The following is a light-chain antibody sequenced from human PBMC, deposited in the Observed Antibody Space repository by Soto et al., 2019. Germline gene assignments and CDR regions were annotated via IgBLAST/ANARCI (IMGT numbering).Light chain of an antibody. J-gene: IGKJ4*01. CDR3: QQYGSAFLT. CDR1: QSISNNY. CDR2: GAS. Sequence: EILLTQSPGTLSLSPGERATLSCRASQSISNNYVAWYQQKPGQAPRLLIYGASNRASGIPDRFSGSASGTDFTLTINRLEREDFAVYHCQQYGSAFLTFGGGTKVDIK. V-gene: IGKV3-20*01.